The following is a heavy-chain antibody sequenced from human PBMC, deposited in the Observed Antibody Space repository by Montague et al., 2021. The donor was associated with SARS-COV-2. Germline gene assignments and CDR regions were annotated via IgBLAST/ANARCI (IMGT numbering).Heavy chain of an antibody. CDR2: IYYSGST. D-gene: IGHD3-10*01. CDR3: ARLSNYYGSGSYYPHNYYSYGMDV. Sequence: SETLSLTCTVSGGSISSSSYYWGWIRQPPGKGLEWIGSIYYSGSTYYNESPKSRVTISVDTSKNQFSLKLSSVTAADTAVYYCARLSNYYGSGSYYPHNYYSYGMDVWGQGTTVTVSS. CDR1: GGSISSSSYY. V-gene: IGHV4-39*01. J-gene: IGHJ6*02.